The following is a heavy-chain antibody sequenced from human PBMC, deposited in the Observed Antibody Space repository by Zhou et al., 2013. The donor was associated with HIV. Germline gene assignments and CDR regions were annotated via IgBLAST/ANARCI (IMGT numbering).Heavy chain of an antibody. D-gene: IGHD2-15*01. J-gene: IGHJ4*02. CDR1: GGTFSSYA. V-gene: IGHV1-69*04. CDR3: AREGCSGGSCYSDLLYFDY. CDR2: IIPILGIA. Sequence: QVQLVQSGAEVKKPGSSVKVSCKASGGTFSSYAISWVRQAPGQGLEWMGRIIPILGIANYAQKFQGRVTITADKSTSTAYMELSSLRSEDTAVYYCAREGCSGGSCYSDLLYFDYWGQGTLVTVSS.